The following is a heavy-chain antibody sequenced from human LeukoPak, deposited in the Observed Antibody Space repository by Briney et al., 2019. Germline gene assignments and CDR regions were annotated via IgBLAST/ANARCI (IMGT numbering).Heavy chain of an antibody. CDR1: GYTFTSYG. CDR3: ARDSGSDYYYYMDV. CDR2: ISAYNGNT. J-gene: IGHJ6*03. Sequence: GASVKVSCKASGYTFTSYGISWVRQAPGQGLEWMGWISAYNGNTNYAQKLQGRVTMTKDTSTSTAYMELRSLRSDDTAVYYCARDSGSDYYYYMDVWGKGTTVTVSS. V-gene: IGHV1-18*01. D-gene: IGHD7-27*01.